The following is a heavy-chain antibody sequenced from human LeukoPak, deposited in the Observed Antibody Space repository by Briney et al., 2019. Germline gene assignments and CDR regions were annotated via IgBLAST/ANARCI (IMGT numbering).Heavy chain of an antibody. Sequence: PGGSLRLSCAGSGFTFSSYAMSWVRQAPGKGLEWVSAISDTGATTYDADSVKGRFTISRDNSRGTLYLQMNSLRAEDTALYYCAKDTSIGRYCTNGVCSPFDYWGQGTLVTVPS. J-gene: IGHJ4*02. CDR1: GFTFSSYA. V-gene: IGHV3-23*01. CDR3: AKDTSIGRYCTNGVCSPFDY. CDR2: ISDTGATT. D-gene: IGHD2-8*01.